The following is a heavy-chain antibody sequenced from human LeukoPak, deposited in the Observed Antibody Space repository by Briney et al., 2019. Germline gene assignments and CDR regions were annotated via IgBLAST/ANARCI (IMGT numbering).Heavy chain of an antibody. CDR3: AKDLRVLGDAFDI. CDR2: ISGSGGST. CDR1: GFTFSSYA. J-gene: IGHJ3*02. D-gene: IGHD3-3*02. Sequence: GGSLRLSCAASGFTFSSYAMSWVRQAPGKGLEWVPAISGSGGSTYYADSVKGRFTISRDNSKNTLYLQMNSLRAEDTAVYYCAKDLRVLGDAFDIWGQGTMVTVSS. V-gene: IGHV3-23*01.